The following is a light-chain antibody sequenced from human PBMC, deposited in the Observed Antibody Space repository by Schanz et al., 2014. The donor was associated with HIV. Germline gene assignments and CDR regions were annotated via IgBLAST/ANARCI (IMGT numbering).Light chain of an antibody. CDR2: DVT. Sequence: QSALTQPPSASGSPGQSVTISCTGTSSDVGGYNHVSWYQQHPGKAPKLMIYDVTNRPSGVSNRFSGSKSGNTASLTFSGLQAEDEADYYCCSYAGTSTLVVFGGGTKLTVL. CDR3: CSYAGTSTLVV. V-gene: IGLV2-14*03. CDR1: SSDVGGYNH. J-gene: IGLJ2*01.